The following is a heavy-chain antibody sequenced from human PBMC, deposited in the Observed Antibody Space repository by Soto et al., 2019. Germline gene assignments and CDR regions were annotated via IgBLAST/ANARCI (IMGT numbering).Heavy chain of an antibody. D-gene: IGHD3-22*01. CDR1: GFTFSRYA. CDR3: AKGSAESRPYYYYGMDV. J-gene: IGHJ6*02. V-gene: IGHV3-23*01. CDR2: ITGDGGDT. Sequence: GGSLRLSCVASGFTFSRYAMSWVRQDPAKGLEWFSAITGDGGDTYYADSVKGRFTISRDNSNNMLYLQMNSLRAEDTAVYYCAKGSAESRPYYYYGMDVWGQGTTVTVSS.